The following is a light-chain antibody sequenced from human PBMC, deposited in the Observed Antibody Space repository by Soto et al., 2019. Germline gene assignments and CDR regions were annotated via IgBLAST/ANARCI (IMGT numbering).Light chain of an antibody. Sequence: DIQMTQSPSTLSASVGDRVTITCRASQSISSWLAWYQQKPGKAPKLLIYKASTLESGAPSNFSGSGSGTEFTLTISSLQPEDFATYYCQQYHSYPWTFGQGTKVDIK. CDR3: QQYHSYPWT. V-gene: IGKV1-5*03. CDR2: KAS. J-gene: IGKJ1*01. CDR1: QSISSW.